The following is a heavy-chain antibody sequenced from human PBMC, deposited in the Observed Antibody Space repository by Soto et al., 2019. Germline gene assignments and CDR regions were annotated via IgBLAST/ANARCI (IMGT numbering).Heavy chain of an antibody. CDR2: IIPIFGTA. CDR3: ARTTYYYDSSGYPTHFDY. Sequence: ASVKVSCKASGGTFSSYAISWVRQAPGQGLEWMGGIIPIFGTANYAQKFQGRVTITADESTGTAYMELSSLRSEDTAVYYCARTTYYYDSSGYPTHFDYWGQGTLVTVSS. D-gene: IGHD3-22*01. V-gene: IGHV1-69*13. J-gene: IGHJ4*02. CDR1: GGTFSSYA.